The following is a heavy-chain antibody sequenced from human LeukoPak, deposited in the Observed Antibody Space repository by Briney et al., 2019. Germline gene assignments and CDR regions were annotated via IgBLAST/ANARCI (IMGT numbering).Heavy chain of an antibody. CDR3: ARFSIVVVPAAMKRDYYFDY. CDR2: IYYSGST. V-gene: IGHV4-61*01. Sequence: SETLSLTCTVSGGSVSSGSYYWSWIRQPPGKGLECLGYIYYSGSTNYNPSLKSRVTISVDTSKNQFSLKLSSVTAADTAVYYCARFSIVVVPAAMKRDYYFDYWGQGTLVTVSS. J-gene: IGHJ4*02. D-gene: IGHD2-2*01. CDR1: GGSVSSGSYY.